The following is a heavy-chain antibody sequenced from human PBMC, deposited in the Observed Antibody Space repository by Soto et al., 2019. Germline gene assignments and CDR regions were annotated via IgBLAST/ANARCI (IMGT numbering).Heavy chain of an antibody. CDR3: AKDNHVYYDSSGYADY. CDR2: ISGSGGST. J-gene: IGHJ4*02. V-gene: IGHV3-23*01. D-gene: IGHD3-22*01. Sequence: PGGSLRLSCAASGFTFSSYAMSWVRQAPGKGLEWVSAISGSGGSTYYADSVKGRFTISRDNSKNTLYLQMNSLRAEDTAVYYCAKDNHVYYDSSGYADYWGQGTLVTVYS. CDR1: GFTFSSYA.